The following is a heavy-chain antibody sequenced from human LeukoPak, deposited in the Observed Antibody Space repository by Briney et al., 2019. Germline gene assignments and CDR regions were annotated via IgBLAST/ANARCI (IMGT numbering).Heavy chain of an antibody. J-gene: IGHJ4*02. V-gene: IGHV4-59*08. CDR2: TFHTGNT. CDR1: GGSISTNY. Sequence: SETLSLTCTVSGGSISTNYWSWIRQPPGKGLEWIGYTFHTGNTNYNPSLKSRVTISVDTSKNQFSLKLSSVTAADTAVYFCARQIRGAYYYFDSWGQGTLVAVSS. D-gene: IGHD3-10*01. CDR3: ARQIRGAYYYFDS.